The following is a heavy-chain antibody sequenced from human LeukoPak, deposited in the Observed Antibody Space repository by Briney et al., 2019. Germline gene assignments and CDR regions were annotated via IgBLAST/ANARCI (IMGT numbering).Heavy chain of an antibody. Sequence: GGSLRLSCTTSGFTFGEYAMSWYRRAPGKGLEWVGFIASKTYGGTANYAASVRDRCTISRDDSKSIAYLQVNGLKTDDTAMYYCTRVIPGSSGCPGYWGQGTLVTVSS. V-gene: IGHV3-49*03. CDR3: TRVIPGSSGCPGY. J-gene: IGHJ4*02. CDR1: GFTFGEYA. CDR2: IASKTYGGTA. D-gene: IGHD6-19*01.